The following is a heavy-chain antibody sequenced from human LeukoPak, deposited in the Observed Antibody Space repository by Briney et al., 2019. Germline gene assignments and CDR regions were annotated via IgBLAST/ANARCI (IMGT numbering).Heavy chain of an antibody. V-gene: IGHV7-4-1*02. CDR2: INTNTGNP. Sequence: ASVKVSCKASGYTFTSYAMNWVRQAPGQGLEWMGWINTNTGNPTYAQGFTGRFVFSLDTSVSTAYLQISSLKAEDTAVYYCARVTTYYYDSSGYLLDYWGQGTLVTVSS. J-gene: IGHJ4*02. D-gene: IGHD3-22*01. CDR3: ARVTTYYYDSSGYLLDY. CDR1: GYTFTSYA.